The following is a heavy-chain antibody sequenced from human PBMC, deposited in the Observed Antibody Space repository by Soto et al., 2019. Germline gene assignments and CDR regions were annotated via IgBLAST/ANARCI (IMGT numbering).Heavy chain of an antibody. CDR2: ISGSGGSI. CDR1: GYTFSSYA. CDR3: AIREGSKDYYGMDV. V-gene: IGHV3-23*01. J-gene: IGHJ6*02. Sequence: EVQLLESGGGLVQPGGSLRLSCAASGYTFSSYAMSWVRQAPGKGLEWVSAISGSGGSIYYADCAKGRFTISRDNSKNTLYLQMNSLRAEDTAVYYCAIREGSKDYYGMDVWGQGTTVTVSS. D-gene: IGHD6-6*01.